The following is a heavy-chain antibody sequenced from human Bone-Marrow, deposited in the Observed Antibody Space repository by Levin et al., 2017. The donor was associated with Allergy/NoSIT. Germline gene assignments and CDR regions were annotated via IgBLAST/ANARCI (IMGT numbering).Heavy chain of an antibody. Sequence: PSETLSLTCAISGDSVSSNSAAWNWIRQSPSRGLEWLGRTYYRSKWYNDYAVSVKSRITINPDTSKNQFSLQLNSVTPEDTAVYYCARGGQCIAAAGTDFDDAFDIWGQGTMVTVSS. V-gene: IGHV6-1*01. CDR3: ARGGQCIAAAGTDFDDAFDI. CDR1: GDSVSSNSAA. CDR2: TYYRSKWYN. J-gene: IGHJ3*02. D-gene: IGHD6-13*01.